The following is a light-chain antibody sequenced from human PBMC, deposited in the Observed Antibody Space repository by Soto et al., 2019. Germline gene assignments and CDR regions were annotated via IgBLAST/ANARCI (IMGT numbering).Light chain of an antibody. Sequence: EIVMTQSPATLSVSPGERATLSCRARQSVSSNLAWYQQKPGQPPRLLIYGASTSATGIPARFSGSGSETDFTLTISSLQSEDFAVYYCQQYNSWPLTFGAGTKVDIK. CDR1: QSVSSN. J-gene: IGKJ4*01. CDR3: QQYNSWPLT. V-gene: IGKV3-15*01. CDR2: GAS.